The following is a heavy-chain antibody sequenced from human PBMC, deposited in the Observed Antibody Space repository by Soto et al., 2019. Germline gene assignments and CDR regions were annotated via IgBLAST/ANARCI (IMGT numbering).Heavy chain of an antibody. CDR3: GRVMIGTSRHTDSDY. J-gene: IGHJ4*02. CDR2: IDYNVVT. CDR1: GASISSRDYY. V-gene: IGHV4-39*01. D-gene: IGHD2-2*01. Sequence: SETLSLTCSVSGASISSRDYYWGWLRQTPGKGLEWIGNIDYNVVTYFNPSLKSRVTVSKDTSKNQFSLKVASVTAADTAIYYCGRVMIGTSRHTDSDYWGQGTQVTVSS.